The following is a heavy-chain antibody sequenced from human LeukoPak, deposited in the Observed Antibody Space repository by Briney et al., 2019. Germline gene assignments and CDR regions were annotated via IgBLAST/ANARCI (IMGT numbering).Heavy chain of an antibody. CDR2: INHSGST. D-gene: IGHD6-6*01. V-gene: IGHV4-34*01. CDR3: ARAMSIPARLQTIFDY. CDR1: GFTFSSYG. J-gene: IGHJ4*02. Sequence: PGGTLRLSCAASGFTFSSYGMSWLRQPPGKGLEWIGEINHSGSTNYNPSLKSRVTISVDTSKNQFSLKLSSVTAADTAVYYCARAMSIPARLQTIFDYWGQGTLVTVSS.